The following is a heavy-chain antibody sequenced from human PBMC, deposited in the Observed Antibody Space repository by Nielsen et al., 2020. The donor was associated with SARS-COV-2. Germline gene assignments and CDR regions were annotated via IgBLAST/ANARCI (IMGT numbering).Heavy chain of an antibody. CDR2: IYYSGST. CDR1: GGSISSYY. Sequence: GSLRLSCTVSGGSISSYYWSWIRQPPGKGLEWIGYIYYSGSTNYNPSLKSRVTISVDTSKNQFSLKLSSVTAADTAVYYCARGLVVTAKAPWDAFDIWGQGTMVTVSS. D-gene: IGHD2-21*02. V-gene: IGHV4-59*01. J-gene: IGHJ3*02. CDR3: ARGLVVTAKAPWDAFDI.